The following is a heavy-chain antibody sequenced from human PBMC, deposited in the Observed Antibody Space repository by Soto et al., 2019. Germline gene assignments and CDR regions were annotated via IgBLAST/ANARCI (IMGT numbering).Heavy chain of an antibody. CDR2: ISSSGSVK. V-gene: IGHV3-48*02. J-gene: IGHJ4*02. Sequence: EVQLVESGGDSVQPGGSLRLSCVGSGYIFSDYSMNWVRQAPGKRLEWVSYISSSGSVKYYADSAKGRFTVSRDNAKNSLSLQMNSLRDEDSAVYYCAREAASGSDFWGQGTLVTVSS. CDR1: GYIFSDYS. D-gene: IGHD3-3*01. CDR3: AREAASGSDF.